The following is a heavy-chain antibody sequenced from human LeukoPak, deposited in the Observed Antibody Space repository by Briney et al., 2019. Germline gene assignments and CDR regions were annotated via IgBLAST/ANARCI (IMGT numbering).Heavy chain of an antibody. CDR1: RGSLSSSGYY. J-gene: IGHJ4*02. D-gene: IGHD5-24*01. Sequence: PSETLSLTRTVSRGSLSSSGYYWGWIRQPPGKGLEWIGSINYSGSTNYNPSLKSRVTISVDTSKNQFSLKLSSVTAADTAVYYCASLRQGYNYVLDYWGQGTLVTVSS. V-gene: IGHV4-39*07. CDR3: ASLRQGYNYVLDY. CDR2: INYSGST.